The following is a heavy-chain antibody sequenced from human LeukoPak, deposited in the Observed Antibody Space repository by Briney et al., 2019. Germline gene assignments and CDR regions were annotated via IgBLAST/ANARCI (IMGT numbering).Heavy chain of an antibody. J-gene: IGHJ4*02. Sequence: SETLSLTCTVSGGSISSSSYYWGWIRQPPGKGLEWIGSIYYSGSTYYNPSLKSRVTISVDTSKNQFSLKLSSVTAADTAVYYCAREDTYYDIFKVVRYFDYRGQGTLVTVSS. CDR3: AREDTYYDIFKVVRYFDY. D-gene: IGHD3-9*01. CDR1: GGSISSSSYY. CDR2: IYYSGST. V-gene: IGHV4-39*07.